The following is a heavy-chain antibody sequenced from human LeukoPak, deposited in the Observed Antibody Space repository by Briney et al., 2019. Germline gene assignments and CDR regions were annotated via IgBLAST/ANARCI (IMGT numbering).Heavy chain of an antibody. Sequence: SETLSLICAVSGGSISSGGYSWSWIRQPPGKGLEWIGYIYHSGSTYYNPSLKSRVTISVDTSKNQFSLKLSSVTAADTAVYYCARFGYGGLTMGMDVWGQGTTVTVSS. J-gene: IGHJ6*02. CDR3: ARFGYGGLTMGMDV. CDR2: IYHSGST. CDR1: GGSISSGGYS. D-gene: IGHD4-23*01. V-gene: IGHV4-30-2*01.